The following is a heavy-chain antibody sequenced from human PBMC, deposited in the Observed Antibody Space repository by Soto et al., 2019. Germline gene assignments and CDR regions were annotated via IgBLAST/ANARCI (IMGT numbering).Heavy chain of an antibody. D-gene: IGHD6-13*01. CDR2: INPNSGGT. CDR3: ARYRVSAAGQPYFEY. V-gene: IGHV1-2*04. Sequence: ASVKVSCKASGYTFTGYYMHWVRQAPGQGLEWMGWINPNSGGTNYAQKFQGWVTMTRDTSISTAYMELSRLRSDDTAVYYCARYRVSAAGQPYFEYWGEGTLVPVSS. J-gene: IGHJ4*02. CDR1: GYTFTGYY.